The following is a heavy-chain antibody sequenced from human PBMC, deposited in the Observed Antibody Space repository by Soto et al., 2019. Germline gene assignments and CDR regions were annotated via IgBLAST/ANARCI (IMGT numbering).Heavy chain of an antibody. CDR2: ISNDGRNK. D-gene: IGHD1-7*01. CDR3: AKDSELRWGFEY. J-gene: IGHJ4*02. Sequence: QVQLVESGGGVVQPGRSLRLSCAASGFTFSNYGMQWVRQAPGKGLEWVALISNDGRNKYYADSVKGRFTISRDNPKNTLNLEMDSLRAEDTAVYYCAKDSELRWGFEYWGQGALVTVSS. CDR1: GFTFSNYG. V-gene: IGHV3-30*18.